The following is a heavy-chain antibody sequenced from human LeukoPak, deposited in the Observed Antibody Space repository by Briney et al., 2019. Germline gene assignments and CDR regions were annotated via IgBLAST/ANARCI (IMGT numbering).Heavy chain of an antibody. J-gene: IGHJ4*02. CDR2: ISSSSSYI. D-gene: IGHD1-1*01. V-gene: IGHV3-21*01. Sequence: GGSLRLSCAASGFTFSSYSMNWVRQAPGKGLEWVSSISSSSSYIYYADSVKGRFTISRDNAKNSLYLQMNSLRAEDTAVYYCARAPVNWNDVYFDYWGQGTLVTVSS. CDR1: GFTFSSYS. CDR3: ARAPVNWNDVYFDY.